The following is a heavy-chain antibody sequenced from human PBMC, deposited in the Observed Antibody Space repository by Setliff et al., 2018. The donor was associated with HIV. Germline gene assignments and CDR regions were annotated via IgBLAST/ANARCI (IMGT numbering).Heavy chain of an antibody. V-gene: IGHV3-7*01. Sequence: GGSLRLSCVASGLPFYNYWMTWLRRAPGRGLEWVANIKQDGSDMHYIESVKGRFTIFRDDAKNSVFLQMNSLRAEDTGVYYCATQTGFYNSHWYDYWGQGTMVTVSS. J-gene: IGHJ4*02. CDR3: ATQTGFYNSHWYDY. D-gene: IGHD6-13*01. CDR1: GLPFYNYW. CDR2: IKQDGSDM.